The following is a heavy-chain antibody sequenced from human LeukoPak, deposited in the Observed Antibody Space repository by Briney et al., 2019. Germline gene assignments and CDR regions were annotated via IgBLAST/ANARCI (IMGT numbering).Heavy chain of an antibody. V-gene: IGHV3-30-3*01. CDR1: GFTFSSYA. Sequence: PGRSLRLSCAASGFTFSSYAMHWVRQAPGKGLEWLAVISCDGSNKYYADSVRGRFTISRDNAKNTLYLQMNTLRVEDTAVYYCTRDLMDYDVSTGLHHYYMDVWGQGTTVTVSS. D-gene: IGHD3-9*01. J-gene: IGHJ6*02. CDR2: ISCDGSNK. CDR3: TRDLMDYDVSTGLHHYYMDV.